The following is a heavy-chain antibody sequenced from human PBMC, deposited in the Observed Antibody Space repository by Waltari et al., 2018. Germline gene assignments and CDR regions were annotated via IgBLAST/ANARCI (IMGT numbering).Heavy chain of an antibody. V-gene: IGHV1-69*12. D-gene: IGHD7-27*01. CDR2: FIPLLGTA. J-gene: IGHJ3*02. CDR1: GDSFSSYT. Sequence: QVQLVQSGAEVKKPVSSVKVSCKASGDSFSSYTITWVRQAPGKGPEWMGGFIPLLGTANYAQKFQGRVTITADESTSTAHMELNSLRSDDTAVYYCAKEGSGDRSFDIWGQGTMVTVSS. CDR3: AKEGSGDRSFDI.